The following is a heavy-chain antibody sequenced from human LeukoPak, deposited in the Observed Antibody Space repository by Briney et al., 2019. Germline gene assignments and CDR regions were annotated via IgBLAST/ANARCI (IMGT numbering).Heavy chain of an antibody. J-gene: IGHJ4*02. Sequence: SETLSLTCTVSGGSISSSSYYWGWIRQPPGKGLEWIGSIYYSGSTYYNPSLKSRVTISVDTSKNQFSLKLSSVTAADTAVYYCARPSRTYDFWSGYLVWGQGTLVTVSS. V-gene: IGHV4-39*01. D-gene: IGHD3-3*01. CDR1: GGSISSSSYY. CDR2: IYYSGST. CDR3: ARPSRTYDFWSGYLV.